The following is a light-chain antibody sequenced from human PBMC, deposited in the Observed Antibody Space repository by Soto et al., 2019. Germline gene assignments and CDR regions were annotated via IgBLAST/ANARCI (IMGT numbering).Light chain of an antibody. Sequence: QPVLTQSPSASASLGASVKLTCTLSSGHSSYAIAWHQKQPGKGPRYLMDLNNDGSHTKGDGIPDRFSGSSSGADRFLIISSLQSEDEADYYCQTWGTGFQFFGGGTKHTVL. V-gene: IGLV4-69*01. CDR2: LNNDGSH. CDR3: QTWGTGFQF. CDR1: SGHSSYA. J-gene: IGLJ2*01.